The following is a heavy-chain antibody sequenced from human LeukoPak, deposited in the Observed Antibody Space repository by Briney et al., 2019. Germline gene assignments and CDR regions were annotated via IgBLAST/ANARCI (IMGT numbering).Heavy chain of an antibody. J-gene: IGHJ4*02. Sequence: GGSLRLSCAASGFTFDEYGMTWVRQAPGKGLEWVSGISWNSGNTGYVDSVKGRFTISRDNAKNSLYLQMNSLRVEDMALYYCAKDLNYDFSPSRARLRGGFDYWGQGTLVSVSS. V-gene: IGHV3-9*03. CDR1: GFTFDEYG. CDR2: ISWNSGNT. D-gene: IGHD3-3*01. CDR3: AKDLNYDFSPSRARLRGGFDY.